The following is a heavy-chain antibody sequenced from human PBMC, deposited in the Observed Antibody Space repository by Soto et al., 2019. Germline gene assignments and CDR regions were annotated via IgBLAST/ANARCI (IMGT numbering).Heavy chain of an antibody. CDR1: GGTFSSYA. V-gene: IGHV1-69*13. CDR3: ARDRVGVATIAGRYYYYGMDV. Sequence: SVKVSCKASGGTFSSYAISWVRQAPGQGLEWMGGIIPIFGTANYAQKFQGRVTITADESTSTAYMELSSLRSEDTAVYYCARDRVGVATIAGRYYYYGMDVWGQGTTVTVSS. D-gene: IGHD5-12*01. CDR2: IIPIFGTA. J-gene: IGHJ6*02.